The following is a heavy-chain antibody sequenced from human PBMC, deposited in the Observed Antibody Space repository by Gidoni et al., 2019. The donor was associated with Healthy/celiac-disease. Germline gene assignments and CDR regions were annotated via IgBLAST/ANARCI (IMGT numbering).Heavy chain of an antibody. CDR3: ARFVAMVRGSPSYYYMDV. D-gene: IGHD3-10*01. CDR1: GGTFSSYA. CDR2: IIPIFGTA. J-gene: IGHJ6*03. V-gene: IGHV1-69*01. Sequence: QVQLVQSGAEVKKPGSSVKVSCKASGGTFSSYAISWVRQAPGQGLEWMGGIIPIFGTANYAQKFQGRVTITADESTSTAYMELSSLRSEDTAVYYCARFVAMVRGSPSYYYMDVWGKGTTVTVSS.